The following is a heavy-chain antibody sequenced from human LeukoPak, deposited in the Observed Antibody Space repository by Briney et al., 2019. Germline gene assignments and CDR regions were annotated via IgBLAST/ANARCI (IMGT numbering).Heavy chain of an antibody. D-gene: IGHD2-2*02. J-gene: IGHJ4*02. CDR1: GFTFRNYG. Sequence: PGGSLRLSCAASGFTFRNYGMHWVRQAPGKGREWVANIWYDGSKNYYADSVKGRFTISRDNFNNTLYLQMNSLRAEDTALYYCARAPYTTGRSFYFDSWGQGTLVTVSS. V-gene: IGHV3-33*01. CDR2: IWYDGSKN. CDR3: ARAPYTTGRSFYFDS.